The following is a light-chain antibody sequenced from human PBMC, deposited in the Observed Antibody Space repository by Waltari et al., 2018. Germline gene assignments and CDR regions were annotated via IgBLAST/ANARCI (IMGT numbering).Light chain of an antibody. CDR3: CSYAGSRTYV. CDR2: EVS. V-gene: IGLV2-23*02. CDR1: SSDAGNFHL. Sequence: QSALTQPASVSGSPGQSITISCTGTSSDAGNFHLVSWYQQHPGKVPKLIIYEVSKRPSGVSNHFSGSKSGNTASLTISGLRAEDEADYYCCSYAGSRTYVFGTGTKVTVL. J-gene: IGLJ1*01.